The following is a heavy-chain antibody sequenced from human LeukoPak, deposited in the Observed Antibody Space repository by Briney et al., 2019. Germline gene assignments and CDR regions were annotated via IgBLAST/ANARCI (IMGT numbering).Heavy chain of an antibody. CDR1: GDSINSGTYY. V-gene: IGHV4-39*07. CDR2: INHSGST. CDR3: ASTNYYYYYYMDV. J-gene: IGHJ6*03. Sequence: PSQTLSLTCSVSGDSINSGTYYWSWIRQPPGKGLEWIGEINHSGSTNYNPSLKSRVTISVDTSKNQFSLKLSSVTAADTAVYFCASTNYYYYYYMDVWGEGTTVTVSS. D-gene: IGHD3-3*01.